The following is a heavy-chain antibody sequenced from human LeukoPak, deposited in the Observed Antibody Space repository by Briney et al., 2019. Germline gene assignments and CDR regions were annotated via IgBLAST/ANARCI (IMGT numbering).Heavy chain of an antibody. D-gene: IGHD2-2*01. J-gene: IGHJ5*02. V-gene: IGHV4-59*08. Sequence: SETLSLTCTVSGDSLSSTYWSWIRQPPGKGLEWIGYIFYTGSTNYNPSLKSRVTISVDTSKNQFSLRLNPVTAADTAVYFCARLLGPASWFDPWGQGTLVTVSS. CDR2: IFYTGST. CDR1: GDSLSSTY. CDR3: ARLLGPASWFDP.